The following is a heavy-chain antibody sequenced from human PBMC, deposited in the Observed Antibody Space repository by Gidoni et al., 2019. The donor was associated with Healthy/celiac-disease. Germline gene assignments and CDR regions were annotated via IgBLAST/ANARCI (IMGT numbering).Heavy chain of an antibody. CDR1: GGSFSGYY. Sequence: QVQLQQWGAGLLNPSETLSLPCAVYGGSFSGYYCSLIRHPPGKGLAWIGEINHSGSTNYNPSLKSRVTISVDTSKNQCSLKLSYVTAADTAVYYCARAIRYYYDSSGYRGLPYYYYGMDVWGQGTTVTVSS. CDR2: INHSGST. D-gene: IGHD3-22*01. CDR3: ARAIRYYYDSSGYRGLPYYYYGMDV. V-gene: IGHV4-34*01. J-gene: IGHJ6*02.